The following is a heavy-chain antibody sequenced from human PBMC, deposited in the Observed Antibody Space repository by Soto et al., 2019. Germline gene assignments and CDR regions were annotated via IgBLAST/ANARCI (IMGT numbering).Heavy chain of an antibody. CDR3: ARSSAGIAVAY. J-gene: IGHJ4*02. CDR2: IIPIFGTA. CDR1: GGTFSSYA. D-gene: IGHD6-19*01. Sequence: QVQLVQSGAEVKKPGSSVKVSCKASGGTFSSYAISWVRQAPGQGLEWMGGIIPIFGTANYAQKFQGRVTITSDDSTSTAYTELSILRSEDTAVYYWARSSAGIAVAYWGQGTLVTVSS. V-gene: IGHV1-69*05.